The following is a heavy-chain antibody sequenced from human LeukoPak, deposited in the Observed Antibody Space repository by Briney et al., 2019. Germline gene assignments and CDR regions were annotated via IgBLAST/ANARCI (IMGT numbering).Heavy chain of an antibody. CDR1: GGSITSNY. D-gene: IGHD5/OR15-5a*01. J-gene: IGHJ6*02. V-gene: IGHV4-59*01. Sequence: SETLSLTCTVSGGSITSNYWSWIRQPPEKGLEWIGYAYYNGRANYNPSLKSRVTISVDTSKNQFSLNLSSVTAADMAVYYCAREVSPSDHYYYYGVDVWGRGTTVTVSS. CDR2: AYYNGRA. CDR3: AREVSPSDHYYYYGVDV.